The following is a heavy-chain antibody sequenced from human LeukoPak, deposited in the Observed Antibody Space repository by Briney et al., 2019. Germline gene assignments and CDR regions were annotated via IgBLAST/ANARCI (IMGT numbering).Heavy chain of an antibody. D-gene: IGHD5-24*01. CDR3: ARGDGYNFFDY. Sequence: PGGSLRLSCAASGFIFSSYGMHWVRQAPGKGLEWVSAISGSGGSTYYADSVKGRFTISRDNSKNTLYLQMNSLRAEDTAVYYCARGDGYNFFDYWGQGTLVTVSS. CDR2: ISGSGGST. CDR1: GFIFSSYG. J-gene: IGHJ4*02. V-gene: IGHV3-23*01.